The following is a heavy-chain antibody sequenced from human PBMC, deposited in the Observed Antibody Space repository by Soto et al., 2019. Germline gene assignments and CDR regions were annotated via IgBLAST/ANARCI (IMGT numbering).Heavy chain of an antibody. Sequence: ASVKVSCKASGYTFTSYAMHWARQAAGQRLEWMGWINAGNGNTKYSQKFQGRVTITRDTSASTAYMELSSLRSEDTAVYYCARDREYSSSWYFDYWGQGTLVTVSS. CDR3: ARDREYSSSWYFDY. V-gene: IGHV1-3*01. CDR2: INAGNGNT. J-gene: IGHJ4*02. D-gene: IGHD6-13*01. CDR1: GYTFTSYA.